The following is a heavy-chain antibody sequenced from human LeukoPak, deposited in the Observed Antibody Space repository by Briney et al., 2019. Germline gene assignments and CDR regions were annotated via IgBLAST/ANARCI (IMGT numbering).Heavy chain of an antibody. CDR1: GFSFSTYT. CDR3: ARGTYYYDSSGFDY. V-gene: IGHV3-21*01. Sequence: GGSLRLSCAASGFSFSTYTMNWVRQAPGKGLEWVSSISSSSNCIYYADSVKGRFTISRDNAKNSLYLQMNSLRAEDTAVYYCARGTYYYDSSGFDYWGQGTLVTVSS. CDR2: ISSSSNCI. D-gene: IGHD3-22*01. J-gene: IGHJ4*02.